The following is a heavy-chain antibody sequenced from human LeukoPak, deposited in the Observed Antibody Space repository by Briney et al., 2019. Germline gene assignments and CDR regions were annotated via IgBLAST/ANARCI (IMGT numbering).Heavy chain of an antibody. J-gene: IGHJ3*02. D-gene: IGHD5-24*01. V-gene: IGHV3-30-3*01. CDR2: ISYDGSNK. CDR3: ARGSKMATIPDTDAFDI. CDR1: GFTFSSYA. Sequence: PGRSLRLSCAASGFTFSSYAMPWVRQAPGKGLEWVAVISYDGSNKYYADSVKGRFTISRDNSKNTLYLQMNSLRAEDTAVYYCARGSKMATIPDTDAFDIWGQGTMVTVSS.